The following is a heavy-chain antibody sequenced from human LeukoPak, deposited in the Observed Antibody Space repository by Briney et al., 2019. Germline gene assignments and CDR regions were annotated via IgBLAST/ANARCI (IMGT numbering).Heavy chain of an antibody. CDR3: AKDQGMDV. CDR1: GFTFSSYG. V-gene: IGHV3-30*18. J-gene: IGHJ6*02. Sequence: SGRSLRLSCAASGFTFSSYGMHWVRQAPGKGLEWVAVISYDGSNKYYADSVKGRFTISRDNSKNTLYLQMNSLRAEDTAVYYCAKDQGMDVWGQGTTVTVSS. CDR2: ISYDGSNK.